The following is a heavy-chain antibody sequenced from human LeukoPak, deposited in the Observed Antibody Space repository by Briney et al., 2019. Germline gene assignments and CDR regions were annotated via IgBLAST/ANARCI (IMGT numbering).Heavy chain of an antibody. CDR2: ISGSGGTT. V-gene: IGHV3-23*01. Sequence: PGGSLRLSCAGSGFTFSSYAMSWVRQAPGKGLEWVSAISGSGGTTYYADSLKGRFTISRDNSKNTLYLQMSSLIAEETAVYYCAKRASYYFDYWGQGTLVTVSS. CDR1: GFTFSSYA. J-gene: IGHJ4*02. D-gene: IGHD1-26*01. CDR3: AKRASYYFDY.